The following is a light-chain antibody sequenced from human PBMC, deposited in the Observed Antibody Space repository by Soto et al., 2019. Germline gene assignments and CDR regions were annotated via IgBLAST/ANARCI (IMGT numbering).Light chain of an antibody. J-gene: IGLJ1*01. V-gene: IGLV2-14*01. Sequence: QSVLTQPASVSGSPGQSITISCTGNSSDVGGFNFVSWYQQPPGKAPKLMIYDVSHRPSGVSNRFSGSKSGNTASLTISGLQAEDEGDYYCSSYTTSSTIVFGTGTKVTVL. CDR2: DVS. CDR3: SSYTTSSTIV. CDR1: SSDVGGFNF.